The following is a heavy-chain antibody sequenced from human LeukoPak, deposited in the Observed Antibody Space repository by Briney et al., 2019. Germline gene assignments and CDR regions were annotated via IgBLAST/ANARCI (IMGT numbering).Heavy chain of an antibody. CDR2: IYHSGST. D-gene: IGHD3-22*01. CDR3: ARGNYDSSGYYQFDI. Sequence: SQTLSLTCAVSGGSISSGGYSWSWIRQPPGKGLEWIGYIYHSGSTYYNPSLKSRVTISVDTSKNQFSLKLSSVTAADTAVYYCARGNYDSSGYYQFDIWGQGTMVTVSS. J-gene: IGHJ3*02. V-gene: IGHV4-30-2*01. CDR1: GGSISSGGYS.